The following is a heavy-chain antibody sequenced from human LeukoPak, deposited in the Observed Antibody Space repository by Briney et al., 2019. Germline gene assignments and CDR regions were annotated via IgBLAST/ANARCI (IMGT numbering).Heavy chain of an antibody. Sequence: QPGGSLRLSCAASGFTVSSNYMSWVRQAPGKGLEWVAVISYDGSNKYYADSVKGRFTISRDNSKNTLYLQMNSLRAEDTAVYYCARVRGVDTARVFDYWGQGTLVTVSS. D-gene: IGHD5-18*01. V-gene: IGHV3-30-3*01. J-gene: IGHJ4*02. CDR3: ARVRGVDTARVFDY. CDR1: GFTVSSNY. CDR2: ISYDGSNK.